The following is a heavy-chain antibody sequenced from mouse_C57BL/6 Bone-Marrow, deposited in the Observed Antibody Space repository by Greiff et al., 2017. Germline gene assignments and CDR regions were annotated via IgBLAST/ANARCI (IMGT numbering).Heavy chain of an antibody. CDR1: GFTFSDYG. CDR2: ISSGSSTI. V-gene: IGHV5-17*01. Sequence: EVMLVDSGGGLVKPGGSLKLSCAASGFTFSDYGMHWVRQAPEKGLEWVAYISSGSSTIYYADTVKGRFTISRDNAKNTLFLQMTSLRSEDTAMYYCARQWLLLLWFAYWGQGTLVTVSA. J-gene: IGHJ3*01. CDR3: ARQWLLLLWFAY. D-gene: IGHD2-3*01.